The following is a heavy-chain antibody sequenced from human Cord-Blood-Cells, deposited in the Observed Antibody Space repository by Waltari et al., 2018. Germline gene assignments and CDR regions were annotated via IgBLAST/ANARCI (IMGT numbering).Heavy chain of an antibody. D-gene: IGHD6-13*01. CDR3: ARGSSSSWGYYYYYYYMDV. V-gene: IGHV3-48*02. J-gene: IGHJ6*03. Sequence: EVQLVESGGGLVQPGGSLRLSCAASGFTFSSYSMNWVRQAPGKGLEWVSYISSSSSTIYYADSVKGRFTISRDNAKNSLYLQMNSLRDEDTAVYYCARGSSSSWGYYYYYYYMDVWGKGTTVTVSS. CDR1: GFTFSSYS. CDR2: ISSSSSTI.